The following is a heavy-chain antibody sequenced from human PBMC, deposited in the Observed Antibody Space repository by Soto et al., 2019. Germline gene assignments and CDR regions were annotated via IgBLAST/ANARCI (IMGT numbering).Heavy chain of an antibody. CDR2: IIPMFGTA. CDR1: GVSFSSQA. J-gene: IGHJ4*02. D-gene: IGHD2-15*01. CDR3: ARGDIAMDVSRFES. V-gene: IGHV1-69*13. Sequence: SVNVSCKASGVSFSSQAFSWVLQAPGQGLEWMGGIIPMFGTANYAQKFQGRITITADESTSTAYMELSGLRSDDTAVYYCARGDIAMDVSRFESWGQGTLVSVS.